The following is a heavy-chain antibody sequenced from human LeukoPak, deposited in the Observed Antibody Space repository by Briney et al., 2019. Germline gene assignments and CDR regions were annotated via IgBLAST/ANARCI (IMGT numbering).Heavy chain of an antibody. Sequence: PGGSLRLSCAASGFTVSSNYMSWVRQAPGKGLEWVSVIYSGGSTYYADSVKGRFTISRDNSKNTLYLQMNSLRAEDTAVYYCATTGRITMVRRVKKPYDSSGYYYNYWGQGTLVTVSS. CDR2: IYSGGST. CDR1: GFTVSSNY. CDR3: ATTGRITMVRRVKKPYDSSGYYYNY. D-gene: IGHD3-22*01. J-gene: IGHJ4*02. V-gene: IGHV3-66*01.